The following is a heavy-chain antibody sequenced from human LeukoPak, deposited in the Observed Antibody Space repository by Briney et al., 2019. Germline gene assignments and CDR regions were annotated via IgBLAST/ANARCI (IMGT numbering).Heavy chain of an antibody. CDR2: VNHSGST. J-gene: IGHJ4*02. D-gene: IGHD3-3*01. V-gene: IGHV4-34*04. CDR1: GGSFSAHY. Sequence: PSETLSLTCAVYGGSFSAHYWNWIRQVPGKGLEWIGGVNHSGSTNTNPSLKGRATLSLDTSKNQFSLMLTSVTAADTAFYYCARGARPLGWFVVGRPPSEYYFDNWGQGTQVTVSS. CDR3: ARGARPLGWFVVGRPPSEYYFDN.